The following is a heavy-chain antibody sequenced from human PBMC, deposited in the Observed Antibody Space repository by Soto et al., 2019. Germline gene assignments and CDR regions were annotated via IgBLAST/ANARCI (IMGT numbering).Heavy chain of an antibody. CDR3: AKNGRAASMYNWFDP. CDR1: GFTFSSYA. CDR2: ISGSGGTT. D-gene: IGHD6-13*01. Sequence: EVQLLESGGGLVQPGGSLRLSCTGSGFTFSSYAMNWVRQAPGKGLECVSTISGSGGTTYYADPVKGRFTISRDNSKNTLYLQMSSLIAEDTAVYYCAKNGRAASMYNWFDPWGQGILVTVSS. V-gene: IGHV3-23*01. J-gene: IGHJ5*02.